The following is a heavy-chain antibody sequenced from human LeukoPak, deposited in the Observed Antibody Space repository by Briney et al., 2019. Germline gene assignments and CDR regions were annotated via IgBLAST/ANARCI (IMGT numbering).Heavy chain of an antibody. J-gene: IGHJ4*02. D-gene: IGHD5-12*01. CDR3: ARGLRWLRSRGPIDYFDY. V-gene: IGHV1-18*01. Sequence: ASVKVSCKTSGYTFNSYGISWVRQAPGQGLEWMGWISAYNGNTNYAQKLQGRVTMTTDTSTSTAYMELRSLRSDDTAVYYCARGLRWLRSRGPIDYFDYWGQGTLVTVSS. CDR2: ISAYNGNT. CDR1: GYTFNSYG.